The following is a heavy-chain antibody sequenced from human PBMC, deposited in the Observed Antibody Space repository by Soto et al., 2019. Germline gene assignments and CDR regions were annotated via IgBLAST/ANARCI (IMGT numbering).Heavy chain of an antibody. D-gene: IGHD3-22*01. Sequence: PGGSLRLSCAASGFTISSHWMHWVRQAPGKGLVWVSRVNSDGSSTSYADSVKGRFIISRDNAKNTLYLQMNILRTEDTAVYYCARGDGDYHDGNGYLGRHWGQGTLVTVSS. CDR2: VNSDGSST. CDR3: ARGDGDYHDGNGYLGRH. V-gene: IGHV3-74*01. J-gene: IGHJ4*02. CDR1: GFTISSHW.